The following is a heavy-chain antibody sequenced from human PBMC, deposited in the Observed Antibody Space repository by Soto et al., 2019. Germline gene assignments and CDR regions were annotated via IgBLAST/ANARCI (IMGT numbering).Heavy chain of an antibody. CDR1: GGSISSSSYY. V-gene: IGHV4-39*01. CDR2: IYYSGST. J-gene: IGHJ6*02. Sequence: ASETLSLTCTVSGGSISSSSYYWGWIRQPPGKGLEWIGSIYYSGSTYYNPSLKSRVTISVDTSKNQFSLKLSSVTAADTAVYYCARLATGYYYYMDVWGQGTTVTVSS. D-gene: IGHD2-15*01. CDR3: ARLATGYYYYMDV.